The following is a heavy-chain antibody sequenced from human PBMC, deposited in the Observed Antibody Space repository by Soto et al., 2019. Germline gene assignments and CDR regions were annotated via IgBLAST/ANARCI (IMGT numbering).Heavy chain of an antibody. V-gene: IGHV3-23*01. CDR3: AIVGGNYP. D-gene: IGHD1-7*01. CDR2: ISASGVST. J-gene: IGHJ4*02. CDR1: GFSFSSYA. Sequence: GGSLRLSCAASGFSFSSYAMSWVRQAPGKGLEWVSGISASGVSTHYADSVKGRFTISRDNSKNTLYLEMKNLGAGDTAIYCCAIVGGNYPWGQGTLVTVSS.